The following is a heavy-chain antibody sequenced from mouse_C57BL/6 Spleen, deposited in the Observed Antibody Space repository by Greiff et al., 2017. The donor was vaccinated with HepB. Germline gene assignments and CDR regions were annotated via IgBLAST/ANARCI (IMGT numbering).Heavy chain of an antibody. V-gene: IGHV1-50*01. J-gene: IGHJ4*01. D-gene: IGHD1-1*01. CDR1: GYTFTSYW. CDR3: ARDLDYGSSPYAMDY. CDR2: IDPSDSYT. Sequence: QVQLQQPGAELVKPGASVKLSCKASGYTFTSYWMQWVKQRPGQGLEWIGEIDPSDSYTNYNQKFKGKATLTVDTSSSTAYMQLSSLTSEDSAVYYCARDLDYGSSPYAMDYWGQGTSVTVSS.